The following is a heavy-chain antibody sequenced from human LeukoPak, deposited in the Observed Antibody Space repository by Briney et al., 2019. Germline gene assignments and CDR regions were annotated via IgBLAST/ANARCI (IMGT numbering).Heavy chain of an antibody. D-gene: IGHD2-2*01. V-gene: IGHV1-69*05. CDR2: IIPIFGTA. J-gene: IGHJ6*03. CDR1: GGTFSSYA. CDR3: ATRGHCSSTSCLHYYYMDV. Sequence: SVKVSCKASGGTFSSYAISWVRQAPGQGLEWMGGIIPIFGTANYAQKFQGRVTITTDESTSTAYMELSSLRSEDTAVYYCATRGHCSSTSCLHYYYMDVWGKGTTVTVSS.